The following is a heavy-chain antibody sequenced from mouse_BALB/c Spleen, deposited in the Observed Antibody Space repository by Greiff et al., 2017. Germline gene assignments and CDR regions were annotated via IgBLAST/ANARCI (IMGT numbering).Heavy chain of an antibody. V-gene: IGHV14-3*02. CDR1: GFNIKDTY. CDR3: AREVSTMITTRSMDY. Sequence: VQLQQSGAELVKPGASVKLSCTASGFNIKDTYMHWVKQRPEQGLEWIGRIDPANGNTKYDPKFQGKATITADTSSNTAYLQLSSLTSEDTAVYYCAREVSTMITTRSMDYWGQGTSVTVSS. D-gene: IGHD2-4*01. J-gene: IGHJ4*01. CDR2: IDPANGNT.